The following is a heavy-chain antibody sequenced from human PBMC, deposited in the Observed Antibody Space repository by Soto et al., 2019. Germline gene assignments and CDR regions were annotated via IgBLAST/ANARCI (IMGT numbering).Heavy chain of an antibody. CDR3: ASHGGSIAARPPGYYFDY. J-gene: IGHJ4*02. Sequence: QVQLVQSGAEVKKPGSSVKVSCKASGGTFSSYAISWVRQAPGQGLEWMGGIIPILGTANYAQKFQGRVTITADESTSTAYLELSSLRSEDTAVYYCASHGGSIAARPPGYYFDYWGQGTLVTVSS. V-gene: IGHV1-69*12. CDR2: IIPILGTA. CDR1: GGTFSSYA. D-gene: IGHD6-6*01.